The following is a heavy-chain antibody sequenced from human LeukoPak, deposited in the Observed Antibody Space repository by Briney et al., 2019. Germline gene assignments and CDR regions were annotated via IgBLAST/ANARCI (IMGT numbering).Heavy chain of an antibody. V-gene: IGHV4-34*01. D-gene: IGHD5-12*01. Sequence: SETLSLTCAVYGGSFSGYYWSWIRQPPGKGLEWIGEINHSGSTNYNPSLKSRVTISVDTSKNQFSLKLSSVTAADTAVYYCARGRYGAGYDSRYLDYWGQGTLVTVSS. CDR2: INHSGST. CDR3: ARGRYGAGYDSRYLDY. CDR1: GGSFSGYY. J-gene: IGHJ4*02.